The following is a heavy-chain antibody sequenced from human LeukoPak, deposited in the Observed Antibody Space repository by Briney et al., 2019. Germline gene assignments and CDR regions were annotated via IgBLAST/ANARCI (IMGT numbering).Heavy chain of an antibody. J-gene: IGHJ4*02. Sequence: GGSLRLSCAASGFTVSSNYMSWVRQAPGKGLEWVSVIYSGGSTYYADFVKGRFTISRDNSKNTLYLQMDSLRAEDTAVYYCARVAHFKYYFDYWGQGTLVTVSS. CDR2: IYSGGST. CDR3: ARVAHFKYYFDY. CDR1: GFTVSSNY. V-gene: IGHV3-53*01.